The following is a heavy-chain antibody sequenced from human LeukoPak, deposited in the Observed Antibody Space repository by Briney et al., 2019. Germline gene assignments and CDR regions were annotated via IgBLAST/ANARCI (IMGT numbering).Heavy chain of an antibody. CDR2: INNDASRT. CDR3: ASDGAYAMAV. CDR1: GSAFSRSS. J-gene: IGHJ6*02. V-gene: IGHV3-74*01. Sequence: GGSLRLSCAASGSAFSRSSIHWVRQAPGKGLVWVSHINNDASRTTYADSVRGRFTISRDNAKNTVSLQMNSLRAEDTAVYYCASDGAYAMAVWGQGTKVTVSS. D-gene: IGHD1-26*01.